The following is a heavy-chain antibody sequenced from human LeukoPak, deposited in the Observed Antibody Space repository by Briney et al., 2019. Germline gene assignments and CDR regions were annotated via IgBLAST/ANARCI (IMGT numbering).Heavy chain of an antibody. CDR2: INHSGST. D-gene: IGHD2-2*01. V-gene: IGHV4-34*01. CDR1: GGSFSGYY. CDR3: ARVNRGSSTSKKYYYYYMDV. Sequence: SETLSLTCAVYGGSFSGYYWSWIRQPPGKGLEWIGEINHSGSTNYNPSLKSRVTISVDTSKNQFSLKLSSVTAADTAVYYCARVNRGSSTSKKYYYYYMDVWGKGTTVTVSS. J-gene: IGHJ6*03.